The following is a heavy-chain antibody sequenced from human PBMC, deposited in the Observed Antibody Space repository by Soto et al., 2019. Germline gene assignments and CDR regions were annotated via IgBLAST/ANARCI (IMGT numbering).Heavy chain of an antibody. D-gene: IGHD4-4*01. V-gene: IGHV3-73*01. J-gene: IGHJ4*02. CDR3: IRLNTVTTAIYNG. Sequence: GGSLRLSCAASGFTFSDSAIHWVRQASGKGLEWVGLIRSKANNYATEYAASVKGRFTISRDDSGNTAYLQMNSLKTEDTAVYYCIRLNTVTTAIYNGWRQGTLVTVPS. CDR1: GFTFSDSA. CDR2: IRSKANNYAT.